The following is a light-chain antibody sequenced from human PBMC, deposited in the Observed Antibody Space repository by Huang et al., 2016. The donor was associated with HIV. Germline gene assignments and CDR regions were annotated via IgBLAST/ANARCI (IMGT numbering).Light chain of an antibody. V-gene: IGKV3-15*01. J-gene: IGKJ4*01. CDR1: QSVSSY. Sequence: EIVMTQSPATLSVSPGERATLSCRAIQSVSSYLAWYQQKPGQAPRLLIYGAATGATGIPARFSGSGSGTEFTLTISSLQSEDSAVYYCQQYNDWPLTFGGGTKVEIK. CDR2: GAA. CDR3: QQYNDWPLT.